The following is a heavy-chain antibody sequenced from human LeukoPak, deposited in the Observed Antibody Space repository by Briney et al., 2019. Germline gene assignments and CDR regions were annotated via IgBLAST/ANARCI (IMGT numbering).Heavy chain of an antibody. CDR3: ARGPNSSSWGMIGFDI. V-gene: IGHV4-34*01. Sequence: SETLSLTCAVYGGSFSGYYWGWIRQPPGKGLEWIGEINHSGSTNYNPSLKSRVTISVDTSKNQFSLKLSSVTAADTAVYYCARGPNSSSWGMIGFDIWGQGTMVTVSS. CDR2: INHSGST. D-gene: IGHD6-13*01. CDR1: GGSFSGYY. J-gene: IGHJ3*02.